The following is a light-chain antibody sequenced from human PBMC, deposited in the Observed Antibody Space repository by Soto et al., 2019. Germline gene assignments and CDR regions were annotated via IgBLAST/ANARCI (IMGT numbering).Light chain of an antibody. V-gene: IGLV1-44*01. CDR2: NDN. CDR3: AALDDSLHVI. J-gene: IGLJ2*01. Sequence: QSALTQPPSASATPGQSVTISCSGSSSNIGSRTVNWYQQLPGSAPKLLVYNDNQRPSGVPDRFSGSKSGTSASLAISGLQSEDEADYYCAALDDSLHVIFGGATQLTV. CDR1: SSNIGSRT.